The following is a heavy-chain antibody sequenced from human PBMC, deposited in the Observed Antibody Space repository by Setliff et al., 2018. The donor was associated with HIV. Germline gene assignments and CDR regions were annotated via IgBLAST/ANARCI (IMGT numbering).Heavy chain of an antibody. CDR3: AKGPNFEDAFDI. CDR1: GDTFRTHA. Sequence: ASVKVSCKTSGDTFRTHAISWVRQAPGQGLEWMGGIIPILNKPNYAQEFLGRVTITTDESTSTAYMELSSLTSEDTAVYYCAKGPNFEDAFDIWGQGTVVTVSS. J-gene: IGHJ3*02. CDR2: IIPILNKP. D-gene: IGHD2-8*01. V-gene: IGHV1-69*05.